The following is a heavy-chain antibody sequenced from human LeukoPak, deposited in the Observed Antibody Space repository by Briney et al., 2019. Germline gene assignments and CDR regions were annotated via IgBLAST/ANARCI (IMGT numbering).Heavy chain of an antibody. CDR2: INPNSGGT. CDR3: TRGGYYGDYNYFDP. V-gene: IGHV1-2*02. D-gene: IGHD4-17*01. CDR1: GYTFTGYY. J-gene: IGHJ5*02. Sequence: ASVKVSCEASGYTFTGYYLHWVRQAPGQGLEWMGCINPNSGGTKFAQKFQGRLTMTRDTSISTAYMDLSSLRSDDTAIYYCTRGGYYGDYNYFDPWGQGTLVTVSS.